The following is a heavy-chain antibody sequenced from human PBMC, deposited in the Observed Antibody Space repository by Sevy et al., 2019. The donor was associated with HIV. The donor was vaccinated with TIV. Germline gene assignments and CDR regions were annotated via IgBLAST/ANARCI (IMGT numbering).Heavy chain of an antibody. Sequence: ASVKVSCKASGYTFTGYYMHWVRQAPGQGLEWMGWINPNSGGTNYAQKFQGRVTMTRDTSISTAYMGLSRLGSDDTAVYYCARVGDLLGGIDYWGQGTLVTVSS. CDR3: ARVGDLLGGIDY. J-gene: IGHJ4*02. D-gene: IGHD3-10*01. V-gene: IGHV1-2*02. CDR1: GYTFTGYY. CDR2: INPNSGGT.